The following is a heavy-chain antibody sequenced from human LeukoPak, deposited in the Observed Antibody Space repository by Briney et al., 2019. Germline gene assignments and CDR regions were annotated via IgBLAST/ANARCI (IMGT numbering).Heavy chain of an antibody. V-gene: IGHV3-21*01. D-gene: IGHD3-22*01. Sequence: GALRLSCAASGFTFNSYGMSWVRQAPGKGLEWVSSISSSSSYIYYADSVKGRFTISRDNAKNSLYLQMNSLRAEDTAVYYCATRGDYSDTSGNSYDALDIWGQGTMVTVSS. J-gene: IGHJ3*02. CDR3: ATRGDYSDTSGNSYDALDI. CDR1: GFTFNSYG. CDR2: ISSSSSYI.